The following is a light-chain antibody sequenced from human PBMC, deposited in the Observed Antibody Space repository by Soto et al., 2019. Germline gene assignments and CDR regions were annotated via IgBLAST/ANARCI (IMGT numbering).Light chain of an antibody. Sequence: EMVLTQSPGTLSLSPGERATLSCRASQSVSNNYLAWYQQKPGQAPRLLIYGASRRATGIPDRFTGSGSGTDFTLTISRLEPEDFAVYYCQQYVSSPWAFGQGTKVDIK. CDR2: GAS. CDR3: QQYVSSPWA. CDR1: QSVSNNY. J-gene: IGKJ1*01. V-gene: IGKV3-20*01.